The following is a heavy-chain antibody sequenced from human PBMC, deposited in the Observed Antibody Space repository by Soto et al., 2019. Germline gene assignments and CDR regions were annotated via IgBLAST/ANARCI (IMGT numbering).Heavy chain of an antibody. Sequence: QVQLVESGGGLVKPGGSLRLSCADSGFTFSDYYMSWIRQAPGKGLEWVSYISSSGTTIQYADSVKGRFTISRDNAKNSLYLQMNSLRVEDTAVDYWAREARWRYVDSWGQGTRVNVSS. V-gene: IGHV3-11*01. D-gene: IGHD2-15*01. CDR3: AREARWRYVDS. J-gene: IGHJ4*02. CDR1: GFTFSDYY. CDR2: ISSSGTTI.